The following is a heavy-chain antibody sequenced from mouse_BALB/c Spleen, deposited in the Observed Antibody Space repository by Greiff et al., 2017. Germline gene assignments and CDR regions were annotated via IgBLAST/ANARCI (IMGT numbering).Heavy chain of an antibody. D-gene: IGHD1-1*01. J-gene: IGHJ2*01. CDR1: GYTFTSYY. CDR3: TRSPGLRDYFDY. V-gene: IGHV1S81*02. CDR2: INPSNGGT. Sequence: QVQLQQPGAELVKPGASVKLSCKASGYTFTSYYMYWVKQRPGQGLEWIGGINPSNGGTNFNEKFKSKATLTVDKSSSTAYMQLSSLTSEDSAVYYCTRSPGLRDYFDYWGQVTTLTVSA.